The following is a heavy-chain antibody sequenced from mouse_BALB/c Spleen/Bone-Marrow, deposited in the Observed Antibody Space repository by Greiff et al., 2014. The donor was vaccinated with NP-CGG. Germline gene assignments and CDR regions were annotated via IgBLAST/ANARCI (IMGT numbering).Heavy chain of an antibody. CDR2: IDPANGNI. J-gene: IGHJ3*01. CDR3: APYYYGRWFAN. CDR1: GFNIKDTH. D-gene: IGHD1-1*01. Sequence: EVNLVESGAELVKPGASVKLSCTASGFNIKDTHMHWVKQRPEQGLEWIGRIDPANGNIKYDPKFQGKATITADTSSNTAYLQLSSLTSEDTAVYYCAPYYYGRWFANWGQGTLVTVSA. V-gene: IGHV14-3*02.